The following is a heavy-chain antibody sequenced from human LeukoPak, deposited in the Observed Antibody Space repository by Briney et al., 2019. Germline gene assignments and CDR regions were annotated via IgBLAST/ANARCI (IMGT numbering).Heavy chain of an antibody. CDR1: GGSLSSYY. Sequence: SETLSLTCTVSGGSLSSYYWSWIRQPPGKGLEWLGYIYYSGSTNYNPSLKSRVTISVDTSKNQFSLKLSSVTAADTAVYYCANVGTADSSSSYYYYYYMDVWGKGTTVTVSS. V-gene: IGHV4-59*01. D-gene: IGHD6-6*01. CDR2: IYYSGST. J-gene: IGHJ6*03. CDR3: ANVGTADSSSSYYYYYYMDV.